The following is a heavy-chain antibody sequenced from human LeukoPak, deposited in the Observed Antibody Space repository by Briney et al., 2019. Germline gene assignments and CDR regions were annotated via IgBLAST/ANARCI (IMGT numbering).Heavy chain of an antibody. D-gene: IGHD3-10*01. CDR2: IYYSGST. V-gene: IGHV4-39*01. CDR1: GGSISSSSYY. Sequence: PSETLFLTCTVSGGSISSSSYYWGWIRQPPGKGLEWIGSIYYSGSTYYNPSLKSRVTISVDTSKNQFSLKLSSVTAADTAVYYCVGFREAFDIWGQGTMVTVSS. CDR3: VGFREAFDI. J-gene: IGHJ3*02.